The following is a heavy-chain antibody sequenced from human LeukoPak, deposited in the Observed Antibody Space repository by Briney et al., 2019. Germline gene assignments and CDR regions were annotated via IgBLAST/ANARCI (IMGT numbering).Heavy chain of an antibody. CDR3: ARSYGSGNYYRYFDY. J-gene: IGHJ4*02. CDR2: IHYSGST. V-gene: IGHV4-59*01. CDR1: GGSISSYY. D-gene: IGHD3-10*01. Sequence: SETLSLTCTVSGGSISSYYWSWIRQPPGKGLEWIGYIHYSGSTNYNPSLKSRVTMSIDTSKNQFSLRLSSVTAADTAVYYCARSYGSGNYYRYFDYWGQGTLVTVSS.